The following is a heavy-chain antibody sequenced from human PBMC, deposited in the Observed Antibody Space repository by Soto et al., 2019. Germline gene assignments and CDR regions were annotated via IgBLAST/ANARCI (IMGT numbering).Heavy chain of an antibody. D-gene: IGHD3-22*01. V-gene: IGHV5-10-1*01. Sequence: GEFLKISCKGSGYSFTSYWISWVRQMPGKGLEWMGRIDPSDSYTNYSPSFQGHVTISADKSISTAYLQWSSLKASDTAMYYCARGRQGYYYDSSGSWFDPWGQGTLVTVSS. CDR1: GYSFTSYW. CDR2: IDPSDSYT. J-gene: IGHJ5*02. CDR3: ARGRQGYYYDSSGSWFDP.